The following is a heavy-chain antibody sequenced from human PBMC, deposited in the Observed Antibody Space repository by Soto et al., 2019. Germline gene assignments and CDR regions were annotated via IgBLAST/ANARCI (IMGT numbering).Heavy chain of an antibody. CDR2: INAGNGNT. V-gene: IGHV1-3*01. Sequence: SVKVSCKASGYTFTSYAMHWVRQAPGQRLEWMGWINAGNGNTKYSQKFQGRVTLTRDTSASTAYMELSSLRSEDTAIYYCARLQTRGWSGVHWGQATLVTVSS. D-gene: IGHD6-19*01. CDR1: GYTFTSYA. CDR3: ARLQTRGWSGVH. J-gene: IGHJ4*02.